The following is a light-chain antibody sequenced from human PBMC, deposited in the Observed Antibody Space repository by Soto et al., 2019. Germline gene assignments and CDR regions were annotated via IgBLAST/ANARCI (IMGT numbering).Light chain of an antibody. V-gene: IGKV3-15*01. CDR1: QSVGNN. J-gene: IGKJ5*01. CDR3: QQYNNWPPTT. Sequence: KQSPATLSLSAGERVTISCMASQSVGNNLAWYQKKPGQSPRLLFYLASTRAPGIPARFSAGGSGTELTLTISSLQSDDYAVYYCQQYNNWPPTTFGQGTRLEIK. CDR2: LAS.